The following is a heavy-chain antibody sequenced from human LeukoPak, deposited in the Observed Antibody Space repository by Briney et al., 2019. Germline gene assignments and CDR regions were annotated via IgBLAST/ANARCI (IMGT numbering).Heavy chain of an antibody. CDR3: ARVLEDGFGELYFDY. CDR2: ISYSGST. D-gene: IGHD3-10*01. J-gene: IGHJ4*02. V-gene: IGHV4-59*01. Sequence: SETLSLTCIVSGGSINNFYWSWIRQPPGKGLEWIGYISYSGSTNYNPSLKSRVTISVDTSKNQFSLKLSSVTAADTAVYYCARVLEDGFGELYFDYWGQGTLVTVSS. CDR1: GGSINNFY.